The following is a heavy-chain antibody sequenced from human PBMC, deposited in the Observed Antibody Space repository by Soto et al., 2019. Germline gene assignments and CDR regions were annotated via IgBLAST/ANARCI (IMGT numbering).Heavy chain of an antibody. J-gene: IGHJ5*02. CDR2: IIPIFGTA. D-gene: IGHD1-26*01. CDR1: GGTFSRYA. CDR3: ARAIVGPTTTGWLDP. Sequence: QVQLVQSGAEVKKPGSSVKVSCKASGGTFSRYAISWVRQAPVQGLEWMGGIIPIFGTANYAQKFQGRVTITADESTSTAYMELSSLRFEDTAVYYCARAIVGPTTTGWLDPWGQGTLVTVSS. V-gene: IGHV1-69*01.